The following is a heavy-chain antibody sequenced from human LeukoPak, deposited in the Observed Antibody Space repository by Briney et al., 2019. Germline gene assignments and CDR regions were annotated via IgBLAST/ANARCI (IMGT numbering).Heavy chain of an antibody. CDR3: ARGRVVVAALDY. CDR1: GFTFSSYA. Sequence: GGSLRLSCAASGFTFSSYAMHWVRQAPGKGLEYVSAISSNGGSTYYANSVKGRFTISRDNSKNTLYLQMGSLRAEDMAVYYCARGRVVVAALDYWGQGTLVTVSS. D-gene: IGHD2-15*01. V-gene: IGHV3-64*01. J-gene: IGHJ4*02. CDR2: ISSNGGST.